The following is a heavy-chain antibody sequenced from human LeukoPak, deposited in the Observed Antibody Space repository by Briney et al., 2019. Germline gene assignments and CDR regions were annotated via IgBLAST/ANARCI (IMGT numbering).Heavy chain of an antibody. V-gene: IGHV4-34*01. CDR2: INHSGST. Sequence: LETLSLTCAVYGGSFSGYYWSWIRQPPGKGLEWIGEINHSGSTNYNPSLKGRVTISVDTSKNQFSLKLSSVTAADTAVYYCARAGYYDSSGYYYPRPLNPPYYFDYWGQGTLVTVSS. J-gene: IGHJ4*02. CDR3: ARAGYYDSSGYYYPRPLNPPYYFDY. CDR1: GGSFSGYY. D-gene: IGHD3-22*01.